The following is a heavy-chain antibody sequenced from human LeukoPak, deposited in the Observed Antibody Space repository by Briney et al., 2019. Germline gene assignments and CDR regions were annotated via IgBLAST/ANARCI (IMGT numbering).Heavy chain of an antibody. CDR3: AVEWFGELNPFDY. J-gene: IGHJ4*02. CDR2: MNPNSGNT. V-gene: IGHV1-8*01. CDR1: GYTFTSYD. D-gene: IGHD3-10*01. Sequence: ASVKVSCKASGYTFTSYDINWVRQATGQGLEWMGWMNPNSGNTGYAQKFQGRGTMTRNTSISTAYMELSSLRSEDTAVYYCAVEWFGELNPFDYWGQGTLVTVSS.